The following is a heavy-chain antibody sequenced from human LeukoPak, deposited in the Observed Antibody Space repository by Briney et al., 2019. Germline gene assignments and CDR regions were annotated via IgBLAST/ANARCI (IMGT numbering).Heavy chain of an antibody. J-gene: IGHJ6*03. V-gene: IGHV3-74*01. CDR3: ARTPYCSGGSCYSSSYYYYYYYMDV. CDR1: GFTFSSYW. Sequence: PGGSLRLSCAASGFTFSSYWMHWVRQDPGKGLVWVSHINNDGSITNYADSVKGRFTISRDNAKNTLYLQMNSLRAEDTAVYYCARTPYCSGGSCYSSSYYYYYYYMDVWGKGTTVTVSS. D-gene: IGHD2-15*01. CDR2: INNDGSIT.